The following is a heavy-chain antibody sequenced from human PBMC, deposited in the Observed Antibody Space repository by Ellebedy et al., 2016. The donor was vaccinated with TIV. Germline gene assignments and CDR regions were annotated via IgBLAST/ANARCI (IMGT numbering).Heavy chain of an antibody. J-gene: IGHJ6*04. CDR3: ARSPGWYKMDV. CDR2: ISSSSSYI. V-gene: IGHV3-21*04. CDR1: GFTFSSYS. D-gene: IGHD1-1*01. Sequence: GESLKISXAASGFTFSSYSMNWVRQAPGKGLEWVSSISSSSSYIYYADSVKGRFTISRDNAKNSLYLQMNSLRAEDTALYYCARSPGWYKMDVWGKGTTVTVSS.